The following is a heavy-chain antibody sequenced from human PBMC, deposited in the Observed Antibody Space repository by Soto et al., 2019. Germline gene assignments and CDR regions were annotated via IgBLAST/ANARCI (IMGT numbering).Heavy chain of an antibody. D-gene: IGHD5-12*01. Sequence: GSTSYNPSLKSRVTISEDTSKNQFSLRLNSVTAADTAVYYCAREGVAPYYYYGMDVWGQGTPVTVSS. CDR3: AREGVAPYYYYGMDV. CDR2: GST. V-gene: IGHV4-59*01. J-gene: IGHJ6*02.